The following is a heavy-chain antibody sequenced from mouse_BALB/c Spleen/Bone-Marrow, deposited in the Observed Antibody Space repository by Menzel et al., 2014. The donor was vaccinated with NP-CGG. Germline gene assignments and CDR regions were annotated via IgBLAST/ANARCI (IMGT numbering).Heavy chain of an antibody. CDR3: ARDVGYGNYFVY. V-gene: IGHV7-1*02. D-gene: IGHD2-10*02. CDR2: SRNKAKYYTT. Sequence: EEMLVESGGGLVQPGDSLRLSCATSGFTFSDFYMEWVRQPPGKRLEWIAASRNKAKYYTTEYSASVKGRFIASRDTSQSVIYLQMNALRAEDTAIYYCARDVGYGNYFVYWGQGTLVTVSA. CDR1: GFTFSDFY. J-gene: IGHJ3*01.